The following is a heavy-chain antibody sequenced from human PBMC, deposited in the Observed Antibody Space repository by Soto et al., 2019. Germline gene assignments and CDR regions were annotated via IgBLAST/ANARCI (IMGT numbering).Heavy chain of an antibody. CDR3: ERSNPWIQLWYYFDY. V-gene: IGHV3-30-3*01. J-gene: IGHJ4*02. CDR1: GFTFSSYA. Sequence: QVQLVESGGGVVQPGRSLRLSCAASGFTFSSYAMHWVRQAPGKGLEWVAVISYDGSNKYYADSVKGRFTISRDNSKNTLYLQMNSLRAEDTAVYYCERSNPWIQLWYYFDYWGQGTLVTVSS. D-gene: IGHD5-18*01. CDR2: ISYDGSNK.